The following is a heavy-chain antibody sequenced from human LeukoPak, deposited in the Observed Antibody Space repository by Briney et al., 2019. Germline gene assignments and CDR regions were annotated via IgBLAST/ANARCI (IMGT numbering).Heavy chain of an antibody. J-gene: IGHJ4*02. CDR1: GFMFDDYT. V-gene: IGHV3-43*01. CDR3: AKESELHFYFDY. Sequence: GGSLRLSCAASGFMFDDYTMHWVRQAPGKGLEWVSLISWDGGSTYYADSVKGRFTISRDNSKNSLYLQMNSLRTEDTALYYCAKESELHFYFDYWGQGTLVTVSS. CDR2: ISWDGGST. D-gene: IGHD1-26*01.